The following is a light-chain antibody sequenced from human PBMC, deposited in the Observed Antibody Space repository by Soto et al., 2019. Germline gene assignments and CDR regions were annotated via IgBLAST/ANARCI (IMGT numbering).Light chain of an antibody. CDR2: EVS. Sequence: QSALAQPPSASGSPGQSVTISCTGTSSDVGGYNYVSWCQQHPGKPPKLIIYEVSKRPSGVPDRFFGSKSGNTASLTVSGLQAEDEADYYCSSYAGSNNFVFGTGNKV. J-gene: IGLJ1*01. CDR1: SSDVGGYNY. CDR3: SSYAGSNNFV. V-gene: IGLV2-8*01.